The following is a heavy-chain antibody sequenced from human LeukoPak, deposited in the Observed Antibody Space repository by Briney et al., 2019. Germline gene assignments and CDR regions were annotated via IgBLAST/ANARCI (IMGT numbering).Heavy chain of an antibody. CDR1: GFTFSSYA. Sequence: PGGSLRLSCAASGFTFSSYAMHWVRQAPGKGLEWVAVISYDGSNKYYADSVKGRFTISRDNSKNTLYLQMNSLRAEDTAIYYCARENSGIAATDIIDYWGQGTLVIVSS. D-gene: IGHD6-13*01. V-gene: IGHV3-30-3*01. CDR3: ARENSGIAATDIIDY. J-gene: IGHJ4*02. CDR2: ISYDGSNK.